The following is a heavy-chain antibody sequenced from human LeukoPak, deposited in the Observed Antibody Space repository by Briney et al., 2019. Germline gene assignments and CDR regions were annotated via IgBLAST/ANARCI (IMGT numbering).Heavy chain of an antibody. CDR1: GFTFSSYA. D-gene: IGHD4-23*01. Sequence: PGRSLRLSCAASGFTFSSYAMHWVRQAPGKGLEWVAVISYDGSNKYYADSVKGRFTISRDNSKNTLYLQMNSLRSDDTAVYYCARDKAVTTEVTQHFQHWGQGTLVTVSS. CDR3: ARDKAVTTEVTQHFQH. J-gene: IGHJ1*01. CDR2: ISYDGSNK. V-gene: IGHV3-30-3*01.